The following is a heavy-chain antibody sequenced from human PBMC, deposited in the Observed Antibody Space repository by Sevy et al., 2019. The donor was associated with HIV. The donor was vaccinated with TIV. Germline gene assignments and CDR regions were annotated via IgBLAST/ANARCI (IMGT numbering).Heavy chain of an antibody. V-gene: IGHV3-23*01. Sequence: GGSLRLSCAASGFTFSNYAMSWVRQAPGEGLEWVSGISGSDGSTDYANSVKGRFTISRYNSNNTLYLQMNSLRAEDTAVYYCAKALTATRTHYASGSSLDYWGQGTLVTVSS. CDR3: AKALTATRTHYASGSSLDY. CDR1: GFTFSNYA. J-gene: IGHJ4*02. D-gene: IGHD3-10*01. CDR2: ISGSDGST.